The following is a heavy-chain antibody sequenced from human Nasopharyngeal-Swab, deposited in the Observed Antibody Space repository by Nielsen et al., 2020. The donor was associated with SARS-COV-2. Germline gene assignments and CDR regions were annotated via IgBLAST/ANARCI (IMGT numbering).Heavy chain of an antibody. CDR2: ISGSGDTT. CDR3: AKAPYLRGLDV. J-gene: IGHJ6*02. D-gene: IGHD2-21*01. V-gene: IGHV3-23*01. Sequence: PGGSLRLSCAASGFTFSSYAMSWVRQAPGKGLEWVSIISGSGDTTYYADSVKDRFTISRDNSKNTLYLQTNSLRVEDTAVYYCAKAPYLRGLDVWGQGTTVTVSS. CDR1: GFTFSSYA.